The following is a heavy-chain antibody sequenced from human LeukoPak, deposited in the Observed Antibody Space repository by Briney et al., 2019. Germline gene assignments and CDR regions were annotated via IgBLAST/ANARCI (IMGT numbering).Heavy chain of an antibody. V-gene: IGHV1-18*01. J-gene: IGHJ5*02. D-gene: IGHD6-13*01. CDR2: ISAYNGNT. CDR3: ARVSSSSLDNWFDP. CDR1: GYTFTSYG. Sequence: GASVKVSCKASGYTFTSYGISWVRQAPEQGLEWTGWISAYNGNTNYAQKLQGRVTMTTDTSTSTAYMELRSLRSDDTAVYYCARVSSSSLDNWFDPWGQGTLVTVSS.